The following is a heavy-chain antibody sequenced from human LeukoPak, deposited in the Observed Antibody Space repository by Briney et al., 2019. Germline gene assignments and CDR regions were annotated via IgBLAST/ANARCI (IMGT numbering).Heavy chain of an antibody. CDR3: ARGAHARPVEY. J-gene: IGHJ4*02. D-gene: IGHD6-6*01. CDR1: GGSFSGYY. V-gene: IGHV4-34*01. CDR2: INHSGST. Sequence: SDTLSLTCAVYGGSFSGYYWSWIRQPPGKGLEWIGEINHSGSTNYNPSIKSRVTISVDTSKNQFSLKLSSVTAADTAVYYCARGAHARPVEYWGQGTLVTVSS.